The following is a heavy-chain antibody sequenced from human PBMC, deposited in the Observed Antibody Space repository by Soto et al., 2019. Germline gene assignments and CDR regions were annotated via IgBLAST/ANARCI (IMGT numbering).Heavy chain of an antibody. V-gene: IGHV2-70*01. J-gene: IGHJ6*02. CDR3: ARSLDTAMVGPFGMDV. Sequence: GSGPTLVNPTQTLTLTCTFSGFSLSTSGMCVSWIRQPPGKALEWLALIDWDDDKYYSTSLKTRLTISKDTSKNQVVLTMTNMDPVDTATYYCARSLDTAMVGPFGMDVWGQGTTVTVSS. CDR1: GFSLSTSGMC. D-gene: IGHD5-18*01. CDR2: IDWDDDK.